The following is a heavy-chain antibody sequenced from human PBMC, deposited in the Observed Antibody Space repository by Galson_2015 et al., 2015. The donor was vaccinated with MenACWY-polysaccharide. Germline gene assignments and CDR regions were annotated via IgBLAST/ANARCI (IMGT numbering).Heavy chain of an antibody. CDR3: ARQISTYMDV. CDR1: GASISSYY. V-gene: IGHV4-59*08. Sequence: SETLSLTCAVSGASISSYYWSWIRQPPGKGLEWIGYIYYSGSTNYNPSLKSRVTISVDTSKNQFSLKLSSVTAADTAVYYCARQISTYMDVWGKGTTVTVSS. J-gene: IGHJ6*03. CDR2: IYYSGST. D-gene: IGHD2/OR15-2a*01.